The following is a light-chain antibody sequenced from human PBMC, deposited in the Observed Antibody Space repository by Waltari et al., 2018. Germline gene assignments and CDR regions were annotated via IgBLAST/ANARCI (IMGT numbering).Light chain of an antibody. CDR3: QTWGTGIHGA. V-gene: IGLV4-69*01. CDR2: LNSDGSH. J-gene: IGLJ2*01. Sequence: QLVLTQSPSASASLGASVKLTCTLSSEHSSYAIAWHQQQPEKGPRYLMKLNSDGSHNKGDGIPYRFSGSSSGADRYLTISSLQSEDEADYYCQTWGTGIHGAFGGGTKLTVL. CDR1: SEHSSYA.